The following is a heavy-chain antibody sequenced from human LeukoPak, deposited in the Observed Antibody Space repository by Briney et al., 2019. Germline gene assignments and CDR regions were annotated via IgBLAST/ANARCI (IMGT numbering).Heavy chain of an antibody. CDR3: ASGEYYYGSGSYHENYYYYYGMDV. J-gene: IGHJ6*02. CDR1: GGTFSSYA. Sequence: SVKVSCKASGGTFSSYAISWVRQAPGQGLEWMGRIIPNLGIANYAQKFQGRVTITADKSTSTAYMELSSLRSEDTAVYYCASGEYYYGSGSYHENYYYYYGMDVWGQGTTVTVSS. D-gene: IGHD3-10*01. V-gene: IGHV1-69*04. CDR2: IIPNLGIA.